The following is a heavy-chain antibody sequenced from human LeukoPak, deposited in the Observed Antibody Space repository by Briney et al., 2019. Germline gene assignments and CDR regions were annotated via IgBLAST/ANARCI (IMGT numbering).Heavy chain of an antibody. D-gene: IGHD3-16*01. J-gene: IGHJ6*02. CDR1: GGTFSSYA. CDR2: INPNSGGT. CDR3: ARVDYDYVWGSYNGMDV. V-gene: IGHV1-2*04. Sequence: GASVKVSCKASGGTFSSYAISWVRQAPGQGLEWMGWINPNSGGTNYAQKFQGWVTMTRDTSISTAYMELSRLRSDDTAVYYCARVDYDYVWGSYNGMDVWGQGTTVTVSS.